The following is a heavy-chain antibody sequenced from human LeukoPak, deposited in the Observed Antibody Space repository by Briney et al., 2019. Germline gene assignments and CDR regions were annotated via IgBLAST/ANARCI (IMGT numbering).Heavy chain of an antibody. Sequence: PGGSLRLSCAASGFTFSNAWMNWVRQAPGEGLEWVGRIKSKTDGGTTDYAAPVKGRFTISRDDSKNTLYLQMNSLKTEDTAVYYCTTESPIYDFWNGYPYYYYYYGMDVWGQGTTVTVSS. CDR1: GFTFSNAW. J-gene: IGHJ6*02. V-gene: IGHV3-15*07. CDR2: IKSKTDGGTT. CDR3: TTESPIYDFWNGYPYYYYYYGMDV. D-gene: IGHD3-3*01.